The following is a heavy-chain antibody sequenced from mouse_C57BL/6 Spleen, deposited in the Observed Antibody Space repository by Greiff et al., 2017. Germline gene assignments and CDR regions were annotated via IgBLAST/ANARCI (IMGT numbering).Heavy chain of an antibody. CDR3: ARFRYYGSISEPSYYFYY. Sequence: QVQLKQPGAELVKPGASVKMSCKASGYTFTSYWITWVKQRPGPGLEWIGDIYPGSGSTNYNEKFKSKATLTVDKASRTAYMQLSSLTSEDSAVYNCARFRYYGSISEPSYYFYYWGPGATLTVSS. CDR1: GYTFTSYW. D-gene: IGHD1-1*01. J-gene: IGHJ2*01. V-gene: IGHV1-55*01. CDR2: IYPGSGST.